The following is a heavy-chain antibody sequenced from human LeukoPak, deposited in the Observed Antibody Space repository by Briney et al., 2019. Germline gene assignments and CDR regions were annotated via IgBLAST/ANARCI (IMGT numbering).Heavy chain of an antibody. CDR1: GGSISSYY. J-gene: IGHJ4*02. CDR2: IYYSGST. V-gene: IGHV4-59*01. D-gene: IGHD6-19*01. Sequence: SETLSLTCTVSGGSISSYYWSWIRQPPGKGLEWIGYIYYSGSTNYNPSLKSRVTISVDTSKNQFSLKLSSVTAADTAVYYCASSGHSSFFDYWGQGTLVTVSS. CDR3: ASSGHSSFFDY.